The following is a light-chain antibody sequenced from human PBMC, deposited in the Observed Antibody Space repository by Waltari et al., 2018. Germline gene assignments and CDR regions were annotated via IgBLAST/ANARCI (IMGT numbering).Light chain of an antibody. V-gene: IGKV2-40*01. J-gene: IGKJ3*01. CDR3: VQAIAFPFT. CDR1: QSLLHSNGNTY. Sequence: DIVMTQTPLSLPITPGEPASISCRSSQSLLHSNGNTYLHWYLQTPGQSPQLLIYRGSNRASGVPDRFSGSGSGTDFTLKISKVEAEDVGVYYCVQAIAFPFTFGPGTKLDIK. CDR2: RGS.